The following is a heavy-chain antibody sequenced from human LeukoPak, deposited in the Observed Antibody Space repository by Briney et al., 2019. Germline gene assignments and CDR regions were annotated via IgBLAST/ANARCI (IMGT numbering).Heavy chain of an antibody. CDR2: VNPSGDST. Sequence: ASVTVSCKASGYTFTGYYMHWVRQAPGQGLEWMGIVNPSGDSTNYAQNFQGRVTMTGDTSTSTVYMELSSLRSEDTAVYYCARVRDGYNDAYDIWGQGTMVTVPS. J-gene: IGHJ3*02. D-gene: IGHD5-24*01. V-gene: IGHV1-46*01. CDR3: ARVRDGYNDAYDI. CDR1: GYTFTGYY.